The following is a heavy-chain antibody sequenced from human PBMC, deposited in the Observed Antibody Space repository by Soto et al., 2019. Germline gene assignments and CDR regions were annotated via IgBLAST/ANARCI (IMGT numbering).Heavy chain of an antibody. V-gene: IGHV1-69*12. CDR2: IIPIFGTG. J-gene: IGHJ3*01. D-gene: IGHD5-12*01. CDR1: GGTFSGYA. Sequence: QVQLVQSGAEVKKPGSSVKGSCKASGGTFSGYAISWVRQAPGQGLEWMGGIIPIFGTGNYAQKFQGRVTITADESTSTAYMELSSLRSEDTAVYYCARGPHSGYAFRDAFDLWGQGTMVTVSS. CDR3: ARGPHSGYAFRDAFDL.